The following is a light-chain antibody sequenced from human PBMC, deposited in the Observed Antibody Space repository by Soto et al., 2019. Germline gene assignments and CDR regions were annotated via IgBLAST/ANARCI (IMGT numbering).Light chain of an antibody. Sequence: QSVLTQPASVSGSPGQSITISCTGTSSDVGGYNYVSWYQQHPGKAAKLMIYDVSNRPSGVSNRFSGSKSGNTASLTISGLQAEDEADYYCSSYTSSSTLSVVFGGGTKSPS. CDR1: SSDVGGYNY. CDR3: SSYTSSSTLSVV. CDR2: DVS. J-gene: IGLJ2*01. V-gene: IGLV2-14*01.